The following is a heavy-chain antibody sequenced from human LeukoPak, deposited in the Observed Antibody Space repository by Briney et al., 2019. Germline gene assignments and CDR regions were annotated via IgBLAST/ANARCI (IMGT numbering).Heavy chain of an antibody. J-gene: IGHJ6*02. V-gene: IGHV3-53*05. CDR3: ARGVIAAAGQYYYHYYGMDV. Sequence: GGSLRLSCAASGFIVSSNYMNWVRQAPGKGLEWVSVIYTGGNTYYADSVKGRFTISRDNSKNTLYLQMNSLRAEDTAVYYCARGVIAAAGQYYYHYYGMDVWGQGTTVTVSS. CDR2: IYTGGNT. D-gene: IGHD6-13*01. CDR1: GFIVSSNY.